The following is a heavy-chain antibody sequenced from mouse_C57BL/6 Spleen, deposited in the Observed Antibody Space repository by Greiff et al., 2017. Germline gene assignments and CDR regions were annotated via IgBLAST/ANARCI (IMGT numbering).Heavy chain of an antibody. V-gene: IGHV1-18*01. Sequence: EVKLMESGPELVKPGASVKIPCKASGYTFTDYNMDWVKQSHGKSLEWIGDINPNNGGTIYNQKFKGKATLTVDKSSSTAYMELRSLTSEDTAVYYCATNWKGWFAYWGQGTLVTVSA. CDR2: INPNNGGT. J-gene: IGHJ3*01. CDR1: GYTFTDYN. CDR3: ATNWKGWFAY. D-gene: IGHD4-1*01.